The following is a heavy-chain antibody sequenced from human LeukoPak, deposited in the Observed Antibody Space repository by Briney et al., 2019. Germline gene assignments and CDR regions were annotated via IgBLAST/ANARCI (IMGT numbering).Heavy chain of an antibody. CDR3: ARSSEGRYYYDSSGYSYYYYYMDV. D-gene: IGHD3-22*01. CDR1: GGSISSYY. V-gene: IGHV4-59*01. J-gene: IGHJ6*03. Sequence: PSETLSLTCTVSGGSISSYYWSWIRQPPGKGLEWIGYIYYSGSTSYNPSLKGRVTISVDTSKNQFSLKLSSVTAADTAVYYCARSSEGRYYYDSSGYSYYYYYMDVWGKGTTVTISS. CDR2: IYYSGST.